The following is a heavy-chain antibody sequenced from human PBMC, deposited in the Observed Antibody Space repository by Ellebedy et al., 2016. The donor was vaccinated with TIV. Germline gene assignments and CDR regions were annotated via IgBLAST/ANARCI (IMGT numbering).Heavy chain of an antibody. Sequence: SETLSLTCTVSGYSITADYFWGWIRQPPGKGLEWIGSIYHTGKTYFQPSLKSRVSISIDTSKNQFSLRLSSVSAADTAVYYCAVLTTQPPKATYWGQGTLVTVSS. J-gene: IGHJ4*02. CDR3: AVLTTQPPKATY. CDR1: GYSITADYF. CDR2: IYHTGKT. V-gene: IGHV4-38-2*02. D-gene: IGHD4-17*01.